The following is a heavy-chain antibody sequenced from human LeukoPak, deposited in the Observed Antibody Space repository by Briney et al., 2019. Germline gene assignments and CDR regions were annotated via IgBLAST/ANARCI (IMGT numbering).Heavy chain of an antibody. V-gene: IGHV4-59*01. CDR1: GGSISSYY. Sequence: PSETLSLTCTVSGGSISSYYWSWIRQPPGKGLDWIGYIYYSGSTSYNPSLKSRVTISVDTSKNQFSLKLSSVAAADTAVYYCARDSMGSYNYWGQGTLVTVSS. J-gene: IGHJ4*02. D-gene: IGHD3-10*01. CDR2: IYYSGST. CDR3: ARDSMGSYNY.